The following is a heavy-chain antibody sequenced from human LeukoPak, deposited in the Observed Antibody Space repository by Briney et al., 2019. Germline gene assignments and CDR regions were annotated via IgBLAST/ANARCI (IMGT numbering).Heavy chain of an antibody. CDR2: ISGSGDST. Sequence: PGGSLRLSCAASGFTFTDYAMLWVRPAPGKGVEWVSTISGSGDSTYYADSVKGRFTISRDNSNSTLYLQMDSLRGDDAAVYYCAKAVGSINWSFDYWGQGTLVTISS. J-gene: IGHJ4*02. CDR1: GFTFTDYA. V-gene: IGHV3-23*01. CDR3: AKAVGSINWSFDY. D-gene: IGHD6-13*01.